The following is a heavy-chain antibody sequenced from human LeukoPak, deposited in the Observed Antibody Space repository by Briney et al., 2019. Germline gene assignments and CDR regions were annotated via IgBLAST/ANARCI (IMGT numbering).Heavy chain of an antibody. CDR2: IRSKAYGGTT. CDR3: TSEMATIAGDYYYMDV. Sequence: GGSLRLSCTASGFTFGDYAMSWVRQAPGKGLEWVGFIRSKAYGGTTEYAASVKGRFTISRDDSKSIAYLQMNSLKTEDTAVYYCTSEMATIAGDYYYMDVWGKGTTVTISS. V-gene: IGHV3-49*04. CDR1: GFTFGDYA. J-gene: IGHJ6*03. D-gene: IGHD5-24*01.